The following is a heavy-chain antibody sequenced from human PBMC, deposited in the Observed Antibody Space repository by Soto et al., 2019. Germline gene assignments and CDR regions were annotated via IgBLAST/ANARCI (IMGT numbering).Heavy chain of an antibody. CDR1: GDTLSNYV. CDR2: IIPISRTP. D-gene: IGHD1-26*01. Sequence: QVQLVQSGAEVKKPGSSVKVSCKASGDTLSNYVINWVRQAPGQGLEWMGGIIPISRTPYYAQKFQGRVTITADEITSTAYMALSSLRSEDTAVYYCARGGFSGSHFAYWGQGTLVTVSS. J-gene: IGHJ4*02. V-gene: IGHV1-69*01. CDR3: ARGGFSGSHFAY.